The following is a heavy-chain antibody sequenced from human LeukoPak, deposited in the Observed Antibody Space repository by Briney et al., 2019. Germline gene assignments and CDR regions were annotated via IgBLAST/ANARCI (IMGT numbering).Heavy chain of an antibody. CDR2: INPSGGST. CDR1: GYTFTSYY. CDR3: ARVGKSSRYYYYYYYMDV. J-gene: IGHJ6*03. V-gene: IGHV1-46*01. D-gene: IGHD4-23*01. Sequence: ASVKVSCKASGYTFTSYYIHWVRQAPGQGLEWMGIINPSGGSTSYAQKFQGRVTMTRDTSTSTVYMELSSLRSEDTAVYYCARVGKSSRYYYYYYYMDVWGKGTTVTVSS.